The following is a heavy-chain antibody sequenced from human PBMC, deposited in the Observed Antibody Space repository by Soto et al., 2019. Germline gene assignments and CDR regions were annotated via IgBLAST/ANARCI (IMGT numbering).Heavy chain of an antibody. Sequence: SQTLSLTCAISGDSVSSNSAAWNWIIHSPSRFLEWLGRTYYRSKWYNDYAVSVKSRITINPDTSKNQFSLQLNSVTPEDTAVYYCAREYYDILTGPIDYWGQGTLVTVSS. V-gene: IGHV6-1*01. CDR1: GDSVSSNSAA. CDR2: TYYRSKWYN. D-gene: IGHD3-9*01. CDR3: AREYYDILTGPIDY. J-gene: IGHJ4*02.